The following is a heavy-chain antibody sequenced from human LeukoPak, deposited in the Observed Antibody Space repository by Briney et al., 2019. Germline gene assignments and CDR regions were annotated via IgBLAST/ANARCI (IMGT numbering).Heavy chain of an antibody. CDR1: GGSITSGGSF. V-gene: IGHV4-31*03. CDR3: ARGHHYYYYMDV. CDR2: IYNSGGA. Sequence: SQTLSLTCTVSGGSITSGGSFWIWIRQHPGKGLERIGYIYNSGGAYYNPSLGSRLSISVDTSKNQFSLRLTSVTAADTAVYFCARGHHYYYYMDVWGNGTTVTVSS. J-gene: IGHJ6*03.